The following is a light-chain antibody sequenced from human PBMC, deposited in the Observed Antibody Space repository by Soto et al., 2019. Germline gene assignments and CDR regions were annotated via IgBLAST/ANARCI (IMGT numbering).Light chain of an antibody. V-gene: IGKV3-15*01. CDR1: QSVASN. CDR3: QQYHNWPPQYT. J-gene: IGKJ2*01. CDR2: GAS. Sequence: EIVMTQSPASLSVSPGDGATLSCRASQSVASNVAWYQQKPGQSPRLLIHGASTRAVGVPARFSGSGSGTDFTLTINSLQSEEFAVYYCQQYHNWPPQYTFGQWTKLQIK.